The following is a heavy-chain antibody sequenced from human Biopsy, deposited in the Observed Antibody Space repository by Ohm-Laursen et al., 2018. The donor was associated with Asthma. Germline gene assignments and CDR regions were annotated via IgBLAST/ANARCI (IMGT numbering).Heavy chain of an antibody. Sequence: SLRLSCSASGFTFSSYGMDWVRQAPGKGLGWVAVMSYDGSIKDYADSVKGRFTISRDNSRNTLYLHMNSLRVEDPAVYYCPRGLDYSGRSGFDYWGQGTLVTVSS. D-gene: IGHD3-10*01. CDR2: MSYDGSIK. CDR3: PRGLDYSGRSGFDY. J-gene: IGHJ4*02. V-gene: IGHV3-33*05. CDR1: GFTFSSYG.